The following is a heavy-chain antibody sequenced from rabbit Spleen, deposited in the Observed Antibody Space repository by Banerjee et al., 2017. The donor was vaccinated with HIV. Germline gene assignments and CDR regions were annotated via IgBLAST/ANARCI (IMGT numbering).Heavy chain of an antibody. CDR3: ARDLTGVIGWNFGW. D-gene: IGHD4-1*01. Sequence: QSLEESGGDLVKPGASLTLTRKASGFSFSRSNDLCWVRQAPGKGLEWIGYIEPIFGNTYYASWVNGRFTISSHNAQNTLYLQLNSLTGADTATYFCARDLTGVIGWNFGWWGPGTLVTVS. J-gene: IGHJ6*01. CDR1: GFSFSRSND. V-gene: IGHV1S40*01. CDR2: IEPIFGNT.